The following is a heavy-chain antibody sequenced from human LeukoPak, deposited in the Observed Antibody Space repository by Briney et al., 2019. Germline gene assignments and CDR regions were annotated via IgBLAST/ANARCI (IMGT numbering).Heavy chain of an antibody. CDR1: GFTFSSYA. J-gene: IGHJ4*02. D-gene: IGHD2-2*02. CDR3: AKNEVVPAAIYFDY. V-gene: IGHV3-23*01. CDR2: ISRSGDRT. Sequence: GGSLRLSCAASGFTFSSYAMSWVRQAPGKGLEWVSAISRSGDRTYYVDSVKGRFTVSRDNSKNTLYLQMNSLRAEDTAIYYVAKNEVVPAAIYFDYWGQGTLVSVSS.